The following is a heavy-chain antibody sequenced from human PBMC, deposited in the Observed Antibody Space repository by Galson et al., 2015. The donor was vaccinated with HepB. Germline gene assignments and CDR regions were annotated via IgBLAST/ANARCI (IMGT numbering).Heavy chain of an antibody. CDR2: IWYDGSNK. V-gene: IGHV3-33*08. CDR3: AMSRTMVRGVMSPGAFDI. Sequence: SLRLSCAASGFTFSSYGMHWVRQAPGKGLEWVAVIWYDGSNKYYADSVKGRFTISRDNSKNTLYLQMNSLRAEDTAVYYCAMSRTMVRGVMSPGAFDIWGQGTMVTVSS. CDR1: GFTFSSYG. J-gene: IGHJ3*02. D-gene: IGHD3-10*01.